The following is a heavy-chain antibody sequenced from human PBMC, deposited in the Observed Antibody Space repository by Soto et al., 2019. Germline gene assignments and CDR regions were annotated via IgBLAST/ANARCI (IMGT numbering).Heavy chain of an antibody. V-gene: IGHV4-34*01. D-gene: IGHD7-27*01. CDR2: INHSGST. Sequence: SETLSLTCAVYGGSFSGYYWSWIRQPPGKGLEWIGEINHSGSTNSNPSLKSRVTISVDTSKNQFSLKLRSVTAADTAVYYCARGAPAGEIYYYYMDVWGKGTTVTVSS. J-gene: IGHJ6*03. CDR3: ARGAPAGEIYYYYMDV. CDR1: GGSFSGYY.